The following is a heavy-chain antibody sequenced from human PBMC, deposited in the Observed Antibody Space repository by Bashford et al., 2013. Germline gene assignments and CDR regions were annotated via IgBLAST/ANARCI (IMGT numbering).Heavy chain of an antibody. D-gene: IGHD4-17*01. V-gene: IGHV5-51*01. Sequence: GESLKISCKGSGYSFTSYWIGWVRQMPGKGLEWMGIIFPGDSDTRYSPSFQGQVTVSADKSISTAYLQWSSLKASDTAMYYCARHHWTTVTIGYYGMDVWGQGTTVTVSS. CDR1: GYSFTSYW. CDR3: ARHHWTTVTIGYYGMDV. J-gene: IGHJ6*02. CDR2: IFPGDSDT.